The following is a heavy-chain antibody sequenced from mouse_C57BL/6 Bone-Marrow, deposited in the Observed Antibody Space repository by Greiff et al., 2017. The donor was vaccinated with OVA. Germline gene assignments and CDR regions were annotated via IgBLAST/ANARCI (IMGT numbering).Heavy chain of an antibody. CDR1: GFNIKNTH. CDR3: ARRGDSNYYYFDY. CDR2: IDPANGNT. V-gene: IGHV14-3*01. D-gene: IGHD2-5*01. Sequence: VQLQQSVAELVRPGASVKLSCTASGFNIKNTHMHWVKQRPEQGLEWIGRIDPANGNTKYAPKFQGKATITADTSSNTAYLQLSSLTSEDTAIYYCARRGDSNYYYFDYWGQGTTLTVSS. J-gene: IGHJ2*01.